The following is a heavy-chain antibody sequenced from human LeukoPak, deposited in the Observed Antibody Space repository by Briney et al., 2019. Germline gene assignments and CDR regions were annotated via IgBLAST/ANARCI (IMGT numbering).Heavy chain of an antibody. CDR3: ARDDYGNYYGMDV. CDR1: GGTFSSYA. Sequence: GASVKVSCKASGGTFSSYAISWVRQAPGQGLEWMGGIIPIFGTANYAQKFRGRVTITADESTSTAYMELSSLRSEDTAVYYCARDDYGNYYGMDVWGQGTTVTVSS. V-gene: IGHV1-69*13. J-gene: IGHJ6*02. CDR2: IIPIFGTA. D-gene: IGHD4-17*01.